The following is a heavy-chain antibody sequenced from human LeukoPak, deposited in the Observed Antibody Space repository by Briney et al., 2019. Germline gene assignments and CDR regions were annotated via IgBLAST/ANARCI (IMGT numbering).Heavy chain of an antibody. CDR2: INSDGSST. Sequence: HGGSLRLSCAASGFTFSTYWMNWVRQPPGKGLVWVSRINSDGSSTAYADSVMGRFTISRDNATNTLFLQMNSLRADDTAVYYCARSTSHYYYYYMDVWGKGTTVTISS. J-gene: IGHJ6*03. CDR1: GFTFSTYW. CDR3: ARSTSHYYYYYMDV. V-gene: IGHV3-74*01.